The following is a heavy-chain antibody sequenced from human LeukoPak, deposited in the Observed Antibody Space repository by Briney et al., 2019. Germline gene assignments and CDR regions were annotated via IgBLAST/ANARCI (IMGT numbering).Heavy chain of an antibody. CDR2: FNPSDIST. Sequence: ASVKVSCKTFGYTFTKYSIHWVRQAPGQRLEWMVEFNPSDISTKYAQKFQGRVTMTWDMSSSTVYMDLNSLRSEDTAVYYCARVHSGWFDPWGQGTLVTVSS. V-gene: IGHV1-46*01. CDR3: ARVHSGWFDP. CDR1: GYTFTKYS. J-gene: IGHJ5*02.